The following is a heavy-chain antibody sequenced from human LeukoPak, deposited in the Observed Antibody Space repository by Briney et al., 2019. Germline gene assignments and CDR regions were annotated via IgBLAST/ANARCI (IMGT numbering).Heavy chain of an antibody. V-gene: IGHV3-23*01. CDR3: ASSTYSGSHWDAFNI. Sequence: GGSLRLSCATSGFTFSSYAMSWVRQAPGKGLEWVSAISGSGGSTYYADSVKGRFTISRDNSKNTLYLQMNSLRAEDAAVYYCASSTYSGSHWDAFNIWGQGTMVTVSS. CDR2: ISGSGGST. J-gene: IGHJ3*02. D-gene: IGHD1-26*01. CDR1: GFTFSSYA.